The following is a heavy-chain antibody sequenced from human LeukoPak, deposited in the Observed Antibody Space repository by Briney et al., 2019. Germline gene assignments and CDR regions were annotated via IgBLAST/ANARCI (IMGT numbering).Heavy chain of an antibody. Sequence: SETLSLTCAVSGYSISSGYYWGWIRQPPGKGLEWIGSIYHSGSTYYNPSLESRVTISVDTSKNQFSLKLSSVTAADTAVYYCARLRHYYGSGSLNWFDPWGQGTLVTVSS. CDR3: ARLRHYYGSGSLNWFDP. J-gene: IGHJ5*02. CDR2: IYHSGST. V-gene: IGHV4-38-2*01. CDR1: GYSISSGYY. D-gene: IGHD3-10*01.